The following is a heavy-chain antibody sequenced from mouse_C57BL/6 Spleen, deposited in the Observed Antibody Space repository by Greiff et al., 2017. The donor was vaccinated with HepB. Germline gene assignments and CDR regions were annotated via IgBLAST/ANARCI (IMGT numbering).Heavy chain of an antibody. CDR1: GYAFSSYW. D-gene: IGHD1-1*01. CDR2: IYPGDGDT. CDR3: ARPSYYYGSIDY. Sequence: QVQLQQSGAELVKPGASVKISCKASGYAFSSYWMNWVKQRPGKGLEWIGQIYPGDGDTNYNGKFKGKATLTADKSSSTAYMQLSSLTSEDSAVYFCARPSYYYGSIDYWGQGTTLTVSS. J-gene: IGHJ2*01. V-gene: IGHV1-80*01.